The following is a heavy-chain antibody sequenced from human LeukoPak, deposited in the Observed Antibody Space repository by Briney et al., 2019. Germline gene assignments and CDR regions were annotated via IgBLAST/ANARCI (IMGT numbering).Heavy chain of an antibody. D-gene: IGHD2-21*01. CDR2: MNPNSGNT. CDR1: GYTFSSYD. CDR3: ARSFVGTRKRNDY. J-gene: IGHJ4*02. Sequence: GASVKVSCKASGYTFSSYDINWVRQATGQGLEWMGWMNPNSGNTGYAQRFQGRVTMTRSTSISTAYMELSSLTSDDTAVYCCARSFVGTRKRNDYWGQGTLVTVSS. V-gene: IGHV1-8*01.